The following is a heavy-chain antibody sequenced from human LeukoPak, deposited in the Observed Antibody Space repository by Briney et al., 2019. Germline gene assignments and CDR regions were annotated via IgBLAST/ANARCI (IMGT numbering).Heavy chain of an antibody. V-gene: IGHV4-39*01. CDR1: GGSISSSSYY. CDR3: ARVLRYYDSSGYYYEWFDP. Sequence: SETLSLTCTVSGGSISSSSYYWGWIRQPPGKGLEWIGSINYSGNTYYNPSLKIRVAISVDTSKNQLSLKLSSVTAADTAVYSCARVLRYYDSSGYYYEWFDPWGQGTLVTVSS. CDR2: INYSGNT. J-gene: IGHJ5*02. D-gene: IGHD3-22*01.